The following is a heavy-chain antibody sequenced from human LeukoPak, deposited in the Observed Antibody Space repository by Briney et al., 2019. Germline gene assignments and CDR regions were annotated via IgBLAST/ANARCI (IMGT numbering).Heavy chain of an antibody. Sequence: VASVKVSCKASGGTFSSATISWVRQAPGQGLEWMGRIIPILGIANYAQKFQGRVTITADKSTSTAYMELSSLRSEDTAVYYCARNAPGYCSGGSCYSGYYFDYWGQGTLVTVSS. CDR3: ARNAPGYCSGGSCYSGYYFDY. V-gene: IGHV1-69*02. D-gene: IGHD2-15*01. J-gene: IGHJ4*02. CDR2: IIPILGIA. CDR1: GGTFSSAT.